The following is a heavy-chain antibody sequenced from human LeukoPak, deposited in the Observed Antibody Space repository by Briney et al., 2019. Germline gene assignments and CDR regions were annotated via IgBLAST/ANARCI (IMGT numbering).Heavy chain of an antibody. J-gene: IGHJ4*02. V-gene: IGHV4-4*02. CDR1: GGSISSSNW. CDR2: IYHSGST. CDR3: ARYSSSWYGTFDY. D-gene: IGHD6-13*01. Sequence: PSETLSLTCAVSGGSISSSNWWSWVRQPPGKGLEWIGEIYHSGSTNYNPSLKSRVTISVDKSKNQFSLKLSSVTAADTAVYYCARYSSSWYGTFDYWGQGTLVTVSS.